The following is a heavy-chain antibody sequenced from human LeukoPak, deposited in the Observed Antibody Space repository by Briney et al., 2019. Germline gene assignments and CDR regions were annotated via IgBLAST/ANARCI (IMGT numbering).Heavy chain of an antibody. D-gene: IGHD6-13*01. CDR1: GGSISSYY. CDR3: AGGSGGYSSRWYGGTFFFDP. J-gene: IGHJ5*02. CDR2: IYYSGST. Sequence: SETLSLTCTVSGGSISSYYWSWIRQPPGKGLEWIGYIYYSGSTNYNPSLKSRVTISVDTSKNQFSLKLSSVTAADTAVYYCAGGSGGYSSRWYGGTFFFDPWGQGTLVTVSS. V-gene: IGHV4-59*01.